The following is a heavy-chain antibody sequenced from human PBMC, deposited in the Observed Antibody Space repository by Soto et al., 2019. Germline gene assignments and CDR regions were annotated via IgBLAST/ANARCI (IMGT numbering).Heavy chain of an antibody. CDR3: TAPGLNIAAAGHIDY. CDR2: IKSKTDGGTT. Sequence: GGSLRLSCAASGFTFSNAWMSWVRQAPGKGLEWVGRIKSKTDGGTTDYAAPVKGRFTISRDDSKNTLYLQMNSLKTEDTAVYYCTAPGLNIAAAGHIDYWGQGTLVTVSS. J-gene: IGHJ4*02. D-gene: IGHD6-13*01. CDR1: GFTFSNAW. V-gene: IGHV3-15*01.